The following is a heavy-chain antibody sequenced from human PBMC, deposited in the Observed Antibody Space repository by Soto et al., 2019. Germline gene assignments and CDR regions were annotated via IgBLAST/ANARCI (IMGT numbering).Heavy chain of an antibody. V-gene: IGHV1-69*01. Sequence: QGQLVQSGAEVKKPGSSVKVSCEAPGGTFDHAAITWVRQAPGQGLEWVGGINPMFNSTHYAQKFQGRVTITADAVTSTAFMELRGLTSDATAVYYSARQIFAADYWGQGTLLVVSS. J-gene: IGHJ4*02. CDR2: INPMFNST. CDR3: ARQIFAADY. CDR1: GGTFDHAA. D-gene: IGHD3-9*01.